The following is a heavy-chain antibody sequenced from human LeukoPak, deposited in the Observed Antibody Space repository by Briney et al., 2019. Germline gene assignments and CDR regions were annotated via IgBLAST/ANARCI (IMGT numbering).Heavy chain of an antibody. V-gene: IGHV1-69*05. CDR3: ARCPDSGWHNWFDP. D-gene: IGHD6-19*01. J-gene: IGHJ5*02. Sequence: SVKVSCKASGGTFSSYAISWVRQAPGQGLEWMGVIIPIFGTANYAQKFKGRVTITTDEYTSTAYMELSRLRSEDTAVSYCARCPDSGWHNWFDPWGQGTLVTVSS. CDR1: GGTFSSYA. CDR2: IIPIFGTA.